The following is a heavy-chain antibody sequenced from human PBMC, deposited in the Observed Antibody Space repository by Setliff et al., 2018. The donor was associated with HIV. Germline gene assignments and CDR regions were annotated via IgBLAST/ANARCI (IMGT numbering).Heavy chain of an antibody. Sequence: ASVKVSCKASXYTFTSSDIYWVRQATGQGLEWMGWVNPKSGNTGYAQKFQGRVIMTRDTSISTVYMELRSLRPEDTAVYYCARGAWYTSGWHSSRYMDVWGKGTTVTVSS. CDR1: XYTFTSSD. CDR2: VNPKSGNT. CDR3: ARGAWYTSGWHSSRYMDV. V-gene: IGHV1-8*02. J-gene: IGHJ6*03. D-gene: IGHD6-25*01.